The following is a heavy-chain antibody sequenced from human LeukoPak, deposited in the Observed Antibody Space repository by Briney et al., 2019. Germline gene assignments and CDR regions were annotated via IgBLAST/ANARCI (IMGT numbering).Heavy chain of an antibody. CDR2: ISSSSSYI. CDR1: GFTFSSYS. D-gene: IGHD1-7*01. J-gene: IGHJ3*02. Sequence: GGSLRLSCAASGFTFSSYSMNWVRQAPGKGLEWVSSISSSSSYIYYADSVKGRFTISRDNAKNSLYLQMNSLRAEDTAVYYCARDPSELRSAFDIWGQGTMVTVSS. CDR3: ARDPSELRSAFDI. V-gene: IGHV3-21*01.